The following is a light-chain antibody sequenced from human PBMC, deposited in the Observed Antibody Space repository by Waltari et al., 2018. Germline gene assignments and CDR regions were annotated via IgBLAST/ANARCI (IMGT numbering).Light chain of an antibody. CDR1: SSNIGAAYD. J-gene: IGLJ1*01. CDR2: ANS. Sequence: QSVLTQPPSVSGAPGQRVTISCTGTSSNIGAAYDANGYQQLPGTAPKLLIFANSNRPSGVPDRFSGSKSGTSASLAITGLQAEDEADYYCQSFDSSLGGYVFGTGTKVTVL. V-gene: IGLV1-40*01. CDR3: QSFDSSLGGYV.